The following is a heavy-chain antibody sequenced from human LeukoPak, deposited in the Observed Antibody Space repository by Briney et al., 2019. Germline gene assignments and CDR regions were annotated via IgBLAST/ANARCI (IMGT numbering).Heavy chain of an antibody. CDR2: IRYDGTYP. CDR1: GFTFSSFG. CDR3: AKGLDYGDYVGDAFDI. D-gene: IGHD4-17*01. J-gene: IGHJ3*02. V-gene: IGHV3-30*02. Sequence: GGSLRLSCAASGFTFSSFGMHWVRQAPGKGLDCVAFIRYDGTYPYYADSVKGRFTISRDNSKNTLYLQMNSLRAEDTAVYYCAKGLDYGDYVGDAFDIWGQGTMVTVSS.